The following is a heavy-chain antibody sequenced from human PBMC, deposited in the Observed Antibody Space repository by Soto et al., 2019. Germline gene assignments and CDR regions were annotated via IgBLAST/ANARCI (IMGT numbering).Heavy chain of an antibody. D-gene: IGHD3-10*01. Sequence: QVQLVQSGAEVKKPGASVKVSCKASGYTFTGYYMHWVRQAPGQGLEWMGWINPNSGDTNYAQKFQGWVTMTRDTSISTAYMELSRLRSDDTAVYYCARERTMVRGSMDVWGQGTTVTVSS. CDR1: GYTFTGYY. CDR3: ARERTMVRGSMDV. V-gene: IGHV1-2*04. CDR2: INPNSGDT. J-gene: IGHJ6*02.